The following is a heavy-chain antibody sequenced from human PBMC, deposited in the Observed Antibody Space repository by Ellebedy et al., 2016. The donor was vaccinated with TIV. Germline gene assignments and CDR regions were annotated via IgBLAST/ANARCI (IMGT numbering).Heavy chain of an antibody. J-gene: IGHJ4*02. D-gene: IGHD1-1*01. CDR3: ARGRYNWNDAGYFDS. CDR1: GFTFSSYS. Sequence: GGSLRLXXGASGFTFSSYSMNWLRQAPGKGLEWVSYIASSSSTIYYADSVKGRFTISRDNARSSLYLQLNSLGAEDTAVYHCARGRYNWNDAGYFDSWGQGTLVTVSS. V-gene: IGHV3-48*04. CDR2: IASSSSTI.